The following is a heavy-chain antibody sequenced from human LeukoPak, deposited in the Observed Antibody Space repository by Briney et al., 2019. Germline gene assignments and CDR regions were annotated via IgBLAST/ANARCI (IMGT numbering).Heavy chain of an antibody. J-gene: IGHJ4*02. CDR2: ISYDGSNK. D-gene: IGHD3-3*01. Sequence: GRSLRLSCSASGFTFSSYAMHWVRQAPGKGLEWVAVISYDGSNKYYADSVKGRFTISRDNSKNTLYLQMNSLRAEDTAVYYCARPHERFLEWFALDYWGQGTLVTVSS. CDR1: GFTFSSYA. V-gene: IGHV3-30-3*01. CDR3: ARPHERFLEWFALDY.